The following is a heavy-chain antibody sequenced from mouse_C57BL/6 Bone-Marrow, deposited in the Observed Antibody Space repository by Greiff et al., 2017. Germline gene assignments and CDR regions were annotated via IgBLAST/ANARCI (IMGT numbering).Heavy chain of an antibody. CDR2: IDPEDGDT. V-gene: IGHV14-1*01. Sequence: VQLQESGAELVRPGASVKLSCTASGFNIKDYYMHWVKQRPEQGLEWIGRIDPEDGDTESAPKFQGKATMTANTSSNSAYLQLSSLRSEDTAVSYCTISTVVYRYFDVWGTGTTVTVSS. J-gene: IGHJ1*03. CDR1: GFNIKDYY. CDR3: TISTVVYRYFDV. D-gene: IGHD1-1*01.